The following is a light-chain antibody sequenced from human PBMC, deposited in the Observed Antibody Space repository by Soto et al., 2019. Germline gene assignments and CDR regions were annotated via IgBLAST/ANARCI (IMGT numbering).Light chain of an antibody. J-gene: IGKJ1*01. CDR3: QQYGSSPRT. CDR2: GAS. V-gene: IGKV3-20*01. CDR1: QSVSSSK. Sequence: ETVLTQSPGTLSLSPGESATLSCRASQSVSSSKLAWYQQKPGQPHRLLIYGASSRATGIPDRFSASGSGTNFTLTIGRLEPEDFAVYYCQQYGSSPRTFGQGTKVDIK.